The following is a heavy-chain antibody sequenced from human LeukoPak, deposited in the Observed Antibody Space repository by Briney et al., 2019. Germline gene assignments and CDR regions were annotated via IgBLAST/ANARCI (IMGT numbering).Heavy chain of an antibody. CDR2: IIPIFGTA. CDR3: ARQRGYRSGTAFDY. J-gene: IGHJ4*02. V-gene: IGHV1-69*06. Sequence: GASVKVSCKASGGTFSSYAISWVRQAPGQGLEWMGGIIPIFGTANYAQKFQGRVTITADKSTSTAYMELSSLRSEDTAVYYCARQRGYRSGTAFDYWGQGTLVTVSS. CDR1: GGTFSSYA. D-gene: IGHD3-10*01.